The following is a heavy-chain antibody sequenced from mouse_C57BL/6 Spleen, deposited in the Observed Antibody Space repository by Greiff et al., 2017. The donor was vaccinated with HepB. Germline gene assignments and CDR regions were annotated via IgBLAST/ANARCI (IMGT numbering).Heavy chain of an antibody. V-gene: IGHV5-12*01. CDR2: ISNGGGST. J-gene: IGHJ4*01. CDR3: ARPPYYYGSGYAMDY. D-gene: IGHD1-1*01. CDR1: GFTFSDYY. Sequence: EVQLVESGGGLVQPGGSLKLSCAASGFTFSDYYMYWVRQTPEKRLEWVAYISNGGGSTYYPDTVKGRFTISRDNAKNTLYLQMSRLKSEDTAMYYCARPPYYYGSGYAMDYWGQGTSVTVSS.